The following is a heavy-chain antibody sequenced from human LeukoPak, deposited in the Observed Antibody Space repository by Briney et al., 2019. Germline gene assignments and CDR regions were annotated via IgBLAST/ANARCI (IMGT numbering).Heavy chain of an antibody. CDR3: AGTPYSYGSYYFDY. Sequence: SETLSLTCTVSGYSISSGYYWGWIRQPPGKGLEWIGSIYHSGSTYYNPSLKSRVTISVDTSKNQFSLKLSSVTAADTAVYYCAGTPYSYGSYYFDYWGQGTLVTVSS. V-gene: IGHV4-38-2*02. CDR1: GYSISSGYY. D-gene: IGHD5-18*01. J-gene: IGHJ4*02. CDR2: IYHSGST.